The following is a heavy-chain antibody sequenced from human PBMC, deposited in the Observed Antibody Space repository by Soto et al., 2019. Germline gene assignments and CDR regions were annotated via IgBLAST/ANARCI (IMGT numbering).Heavy chain of an antibody. CDR2: IYFTGTT. CDR1: GYAISSGFY. CDR3: ARVRRIGMSGSPGDS. V-gene: IGHV4-38-2*01. Sequence: PSETLSLTCDVSGYAISSGFYWVWIRQPPGKRLEWIGNIYFTGTTSYNPSLKTRVTMSVDTSKNQFSLRLSSVTAADTAVFYCARVRRIGMSGSPGDSWGQGTQVTVSS. D-gene: IGHD3-10*01. J-gene: IGHJ4*02.